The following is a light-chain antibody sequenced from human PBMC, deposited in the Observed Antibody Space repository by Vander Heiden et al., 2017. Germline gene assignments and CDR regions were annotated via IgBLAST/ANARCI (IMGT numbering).Light chain of an antibody. CDR3: QQDYSTLT. V-gene: IGKV4-1*01. CDR2: GAS. Sequence: DIVMTQSPDSLAVSLGERATINCKSSQSVLYSSNNKNYLAWYQQKPGQPPKLLIYGASTRESGVPDRFSGSGSGTDFTLTSSSLQDEDVAVYYWQQDYSTLTFGHGTKVDIK. CDR1: QSVLYSSNNKNY. J-gene: IGKJ3*01.